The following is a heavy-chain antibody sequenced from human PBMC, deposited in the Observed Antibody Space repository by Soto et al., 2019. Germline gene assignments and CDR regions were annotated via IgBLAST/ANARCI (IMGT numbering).Heavy chain of an antibody. D-gene: IGHD3-10*01. Sequence: ASVKVSCKVSGYTLTELSMHWVRQAPGKGLEWMGGFDPEDGETIYAQKFQGRVTMTEDESTSTAYMELSSLRSEDTAVYYCARDLAITMVRGVPYGMDVWGQGTTVTVSS. CDR1: GYTLTELS. CDR3: ARDLAITMVRGVPYGMDV. J-gene: IGHJ6*02. CDR2: FDPEDGET. V-gene: IGHV1-24*01.